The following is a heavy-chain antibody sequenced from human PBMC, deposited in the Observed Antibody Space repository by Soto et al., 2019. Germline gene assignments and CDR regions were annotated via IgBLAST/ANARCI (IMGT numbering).Heavy chain of an antibody. CDR1: GFTFSTYP. V-gene: IGHV3-30-3*01. CDR3: ASGRAMDV. J-gene: IGHJ6*02. Sequence: QVQLVESGGGVVQPGRSLRLSCAASGFTFSTYPMHWVRQAPGKGLEWVAVISYDGSNEYYGDSVKGRFTISRDNSKNTLFLQMNSLRPEDTAVYYCASGRAMDVWGQGTTVTVSS. CDR2: ISYDGSNE.